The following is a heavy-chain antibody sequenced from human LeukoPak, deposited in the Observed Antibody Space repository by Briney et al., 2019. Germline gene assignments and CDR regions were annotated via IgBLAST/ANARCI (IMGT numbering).Heavy chain of an antibody. CDR3: ARGLPRDY. J-gene: IGHJ4*02. CDR1: GGTFSSYA. V-gene: IGHV1-2*06. D-gene: IGHD2-15*01. CDR2: INPNSGGT. Sequence: ASVKVSCKASGGTFSSYAISWVRQAPGQGLEWMGRINPNSGGTNYAQKFQGRVTMTRDTSISTAYMELSRLRSDDTAVYYCARGLPRDYWGQGTLVTVSS.